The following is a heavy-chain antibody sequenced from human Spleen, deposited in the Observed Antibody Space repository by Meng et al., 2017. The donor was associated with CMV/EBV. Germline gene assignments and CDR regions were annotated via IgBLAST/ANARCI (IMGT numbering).Heavy chain of an antibody. D-gene: IGHD3-10*01. Sequence: GSLRLSCAVYGGSFSGYYLSWIRQSPGKGLEWIGEINNGGSTNYIPSLRSRVTISLDTSNKQVSLTLTSVTAADTAVYYCARSPYYGSGSYYNGWGQGTLVTVSS. V-gene: IGHV4-34*01. CDR3: ARSPYYGSGSYYNG. CDR1: GGSFSGYY. CDR2: INNGGST. J-gene: IGHJ4*02.